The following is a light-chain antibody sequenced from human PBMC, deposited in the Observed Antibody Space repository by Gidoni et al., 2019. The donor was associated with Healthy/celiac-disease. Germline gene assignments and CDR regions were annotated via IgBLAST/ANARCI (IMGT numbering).Light chain of an antibody. CDR2: AAS. CDR1: QSISSY. Sequence: DIQMTQSPSSLYASVGDRVTITCRASQSISSYLNWYQQKPGKAPKLLISAASSLQSGVPSRFSGSGSVTAFTLTISSLQPEDFATYYCQQSYSTLRTFGQGTKVEIK. CDR3: QQSYSTLRT. V-gene: IGKV1-39*01. J-gene: IGKJ1*01.